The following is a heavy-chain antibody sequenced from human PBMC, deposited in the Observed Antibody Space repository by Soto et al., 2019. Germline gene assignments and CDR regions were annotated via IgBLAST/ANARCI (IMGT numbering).Heavy chain of an antibody. CDR2: IYPGDSDT. Sequence: GESLKISCKGSGYSFTSYWIGWVRQMPGKGLEWVGIIYPGDSDTGYSPSFQGQVTISADKSISTAYLQWNSLKASDTAMYYCARPRYDILTGYPYCFDYWGQGTLVTVSS. CDR3: ARPRYDILTGYPYCFDY. CDR1: GYSFTSYW. V-gene: IGHV5-51*01. J-gene: IGHJ4*02. D-gene: IGHD3-9*01.